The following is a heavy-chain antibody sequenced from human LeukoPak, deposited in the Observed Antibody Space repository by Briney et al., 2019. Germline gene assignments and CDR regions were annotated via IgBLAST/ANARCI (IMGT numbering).Heavy chain of an antibody. CDR3: AKSLWSGELVNWFDP. D-gene: IGHD3-10*01. Sequence: GGTLRLSCAASGFTFSSYGMSWVRQAPGKGLEWVSAISGSGGSTYYADSVKGRFTISRDNSKNTLYLQMNSLRAEDTAVYYCAKSLWSGELVNWFDPWGQGTLVTVSS. CDR1: GFTFSSYG. J-gene: IGHJ5*02. V-gene: IGHV3-23*01. CDR2: ISGSGGST.